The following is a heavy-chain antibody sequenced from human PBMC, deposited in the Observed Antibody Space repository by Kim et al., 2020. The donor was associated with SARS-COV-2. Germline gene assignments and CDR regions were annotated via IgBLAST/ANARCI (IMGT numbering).Heavy chain of an antibody. V-gene: IGHV3-30*04. CDR1: GFTFSSYA. J-gene: IGHJ4*01. D-gene: IGHD3-9*01. CDR2: ISYDGSNK. CDR3: AREDYDILTGFPRGFDY. Sequence: GGSLRLSCAASGFTFSSYAMHWVRQAPGKGLEWVAVISYDGSNKYYADSVKGRFTISRDNSKNTLYLQMNSLRAEDTAVYYCAREDYDILTGFPRGFDY.